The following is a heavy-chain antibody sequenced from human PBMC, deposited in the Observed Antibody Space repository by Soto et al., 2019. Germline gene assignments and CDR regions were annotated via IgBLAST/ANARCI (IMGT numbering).Heavy chain of an antibody. CDR2: IYWDDDK. CDR1: GFSLSTSGVG. J-gene: IGHJ4*02. Sequence: SGPTLVNPTQTLTLTCTFSGFSLSTSGVGVGWIRQPPGKALEWLALIYWDDDKRYSPSLKSRLTITKDTSKNQVVLTMTNMDPVDTATYYCAQPRVSTYYGDYVGYWGQGTLVTVSS. CDR3: AQPRVSTYYGDYVGY. D-gene: IGHD4-17*01. V-gene: IGHV2-5*02.